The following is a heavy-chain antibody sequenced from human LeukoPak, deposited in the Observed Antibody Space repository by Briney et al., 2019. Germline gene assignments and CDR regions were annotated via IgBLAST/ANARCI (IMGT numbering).Heavy chain of an antibody. Sequence: QPGGSLRLSCAGSGFTFNSYTMSGVRQAPGKGLEWVSGISGSGGSTYYADSARGRFTISRDNSKNTLYLQMNSLRAEDTAVYYCAKRVQSITWHAAFDYWGQGTLVTVSS. V-gene: IGHV3-23*01. D-gene: IGHD2-21*01. J-gene: IGHJ4*02. CDR1: GFTFNSYT. CDR2: ISGSGGST. CDR3: AKRVQSITWHAAFDY.